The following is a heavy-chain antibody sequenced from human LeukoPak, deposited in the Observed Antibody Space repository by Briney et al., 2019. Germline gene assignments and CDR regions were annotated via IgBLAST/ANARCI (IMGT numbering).Heavy chain of an antibody. V-gene: IGHV1-2*02. CDR3: ARGVTARGFYYYMDI. D-gene: IGHD2-21*02. CDR2: INPHSGGT. Sequence: GASVKVSCKASGYTFNNYNMHWVRQAPGQGLEWMGWINPHSGGTNYAQEFQGRVTMTRDTSISTAYMELSSLRPDDTAVYSCARGVTARGFYYYMDIWGNGTTVTISS. CDR1: GYTFNNYN. J-gene: IGHJ6*03.